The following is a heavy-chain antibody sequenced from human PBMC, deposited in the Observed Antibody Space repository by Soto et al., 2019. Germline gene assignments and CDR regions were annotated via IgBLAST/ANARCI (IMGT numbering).Heavy chain of an antibody. CDR3: ARDREVYDFWSGFGPVDY. CDR1: GFTFSSYG. CDR2: IWYDGSNK. Sequence: QVQLVESGGGVVQPGRSLRLSCAASGFTFSSYGMHWVRQAPGKGLEWVAVIWYDGSNKYYADSVKGRFTISRDNSKNTLYLQMNSLRAEDTAVYYCARDREVYDFWSGFGPVDYWGQGTLVTVSS. J-gene: IGHJ4*02. D-gene: IGHD3-3*01. V-gene: IGHV3-33*01.